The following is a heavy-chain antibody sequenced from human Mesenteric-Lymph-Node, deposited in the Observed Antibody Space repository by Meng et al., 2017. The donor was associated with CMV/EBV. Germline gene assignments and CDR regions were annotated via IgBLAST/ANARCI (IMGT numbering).Heavy chain of an antibody. CDR1: GFTFSNYA. J-gene: IGHJ6*02. V-gene: IGHV3-53*01. Sequence: GESLKISCAASGFTFSNYAVSWVRQAPGKGLEWVSVIYSGGSTYYADSVKGRFTISRDNSKNTLYLQMNSLRAEDTAVYYCARGEVLRFLEWLLYPGGMDVWGQGTTVTVSS. CDR3: ARGEVLRFLEWLLYPGGMDV. D-gene: IGHD3-3*01. CDR2: IYSGGST.